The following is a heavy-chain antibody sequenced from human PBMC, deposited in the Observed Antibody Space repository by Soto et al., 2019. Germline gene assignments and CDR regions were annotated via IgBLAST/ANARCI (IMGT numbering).Heavy chain of an antibody. V-gene: IGHV3-33*01. D-gene: IGHD2-2*01. CDR1: GFTFSSYG. J-gene: IGHJ4*02. Sequence: GGSLRLSCAASGFTFSSYGMHWVRQAPGKGLEWVAVIWYDGSNKYYADSVKGRFTISRDNSKNTLYLQMDSLRAEDTAVYYCAGGGSVVVVPAATTAPYASPPDYWGQGTLVTVSS. CDR2: IWYDGSNK. CDR3: AGGGSVVVVPAATTAPYASPPDY.